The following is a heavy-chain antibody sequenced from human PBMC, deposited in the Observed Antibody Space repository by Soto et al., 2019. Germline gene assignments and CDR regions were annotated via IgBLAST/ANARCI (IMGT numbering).Heavy chain of an antibody. CDR1: DASVWSDSYF. CDR3: ARIVVGVTVDL. D-gene: IGHD1-26*01. J-gene: IGHJ4*02. V-gene: IGHV4-61*01. Sequence: LSLTCTVSDASVWSDSYFWTWIRQPPGKALEWIAYISHTGDTNYNPSLKSRVTISIDTSRNQFSLTVTSVTAADTAVYFCARIVVGVTVDLWGQGTLVTVSS. CDR2: ISHTGDT.